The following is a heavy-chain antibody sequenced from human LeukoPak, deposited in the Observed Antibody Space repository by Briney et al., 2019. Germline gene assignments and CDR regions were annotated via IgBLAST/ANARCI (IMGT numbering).Heavy chain of an antibody. CDR1: GYSISSGYY. CDR2: IYHSGST. CDR3: ATTVRADDAFDI. Sequence: KPSETLSLTCDVSGYSISSGYYWGWIRQPPGKGLEWIGSIYHSGSTYYNPSLKSRVIISVDTSRIQFSLKLSSVTAADTAIYSCATTVRADDAFDIWGQGTMVTVSS. D-gene: IGHD4-11*01. J-gene: IGHJ3*02. V-gene: IGHV4-38-2*01.